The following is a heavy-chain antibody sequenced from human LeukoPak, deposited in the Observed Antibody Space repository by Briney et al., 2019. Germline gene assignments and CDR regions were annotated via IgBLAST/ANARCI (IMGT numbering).Heavy chain of an antibody. Sequence: SENLSLTCAVYGGSFSGYYWSWIRQPPGKGLEWIGEINHSGSTNYNPSLKSRVTISVDTSKNQFSLKLSSVTAADTAVYYCARRAFPHGMDVWGKGTTVTVSS. D-gene: IGHD2/OR15-2a*01. CDR1: GGSFSGYY. CDR2: INHSGST. CDR3: ARRAFPHGMDV. J-gene: IGHJ6*04. V-gene: IGHV4-34*01.